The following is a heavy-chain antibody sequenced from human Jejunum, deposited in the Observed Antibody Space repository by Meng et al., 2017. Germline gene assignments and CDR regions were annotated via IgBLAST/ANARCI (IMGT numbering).Heavy chain of an antibody. CDR2: MSGSGTGT. CDR3: AKMVVTTLGYFDY. J-gene: IGHJ4*02. V-gene: IGHV3-23*01. D-gene: IGHD2-21*02. CDR1: GFTFSSYA. Sequence: GESLKISCAASGFTFSSYAMSWVRQAPGKGLEWVSVMSGSGTGTYYADSVKGRFTISRDNSRNTLYLQMNSLRAEDTAAYYCAKMVVTTLGYFDYWGQGTLVTVSS.